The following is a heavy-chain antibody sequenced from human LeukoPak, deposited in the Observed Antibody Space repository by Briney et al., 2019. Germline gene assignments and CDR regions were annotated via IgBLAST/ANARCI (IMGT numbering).Heavy chain of an antibody. CDR2: IRSKAYGGTT. CDR1: GFTFGDYA. V-gene: IGHV3-49*04. Sequence: GGSLRLSCTASGFTFGDYAMSWVRQAPGKGLEWVGFIRSKAYGGTTEYAASVKGRFTISRDDSKSIAYLQMNSLKTEDTAVYYCTRSVAPDDWFDPWGQGTLVTVSS. CDR3: TRSVAPDDWFDP. J-gene: IGHJ5*02.